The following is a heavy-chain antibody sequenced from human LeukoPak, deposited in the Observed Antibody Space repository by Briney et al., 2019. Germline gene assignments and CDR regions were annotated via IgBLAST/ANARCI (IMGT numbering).Heavy chain of an antibody. J-gene: IGHJ5*02. D-gene: IGHD3-3*01. V-gene: IGHV1-46*01. CDR1: GYTFTSYY. CDR3: ARDPTYYDFWSGYPRGWFGP. CDR2: INPSGGST. Sequence: GASVKVSCKASGYTFTSYYMHWVRQAPGQGLEWMGIINPSGGSTSYAQKFQGRVTMTRDMSTSTVYMELSSLRSEDTAVYYCARDPTYYDFWSGYPRGWFGPWGQGTLVTVSS.